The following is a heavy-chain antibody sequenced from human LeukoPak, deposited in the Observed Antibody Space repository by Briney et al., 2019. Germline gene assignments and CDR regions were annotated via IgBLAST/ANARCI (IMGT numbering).Heavy chain of an antibody. V-gene: IGHV3-43*01. CDR1: GFTFDDYT. CDR2: ISWDGGST. D-gene: IGHD3-3*01. CDR3: AKDIGGYYYGMDV. J-gene: IGHJ6*02. Sequence: GGSLRLSCAASGFTFDDYTMHWVRQAPGKGLEWVSLISWDGGSTYYADSVKGRFTISRDDSKNSLYLQMNSLRTEDTALYYCAKDIGGYYYGMDVWGQGTTVTVSS.